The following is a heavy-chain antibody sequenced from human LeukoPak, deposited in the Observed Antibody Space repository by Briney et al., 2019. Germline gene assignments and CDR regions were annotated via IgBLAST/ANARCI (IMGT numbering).Heavy chain of an antibody. CDR2: IYYSGST. J-gene: IGHJ4*02. CDR3: ARGNDY. CDR1: GGSISGHY. D-gene: IGHD4-11*01. V-gene: IGHV4-59*11. Sequence: SETLSLTCTVSGGSISGHYWSWIRQPPGKGLEWIGYIYYSGSTNYNPSLKSRVTISVDTSKNQFSLKLSSVTAADTAVYYCARGNDYWGQGTLVTVSS.